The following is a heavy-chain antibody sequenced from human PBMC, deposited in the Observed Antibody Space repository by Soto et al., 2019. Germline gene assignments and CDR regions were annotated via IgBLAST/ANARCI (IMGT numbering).Heavy chain of an antibody. J-gene: IGHJ4*02. V-gene: IGHV3-21*01. CDR3: ARDQYCSSTSCYVAFDY. CDR2: ISSSSSYI. Sequence: VRQAPGKGLEWVSSISSSSSYIYYADSVKGRFTISRDNAKNSLYLQMNSLRAEDTAVYYCARDQYCSSTSCYVAFDYWGQGTLVTVSS. D-gene: IGHD2-2*01.